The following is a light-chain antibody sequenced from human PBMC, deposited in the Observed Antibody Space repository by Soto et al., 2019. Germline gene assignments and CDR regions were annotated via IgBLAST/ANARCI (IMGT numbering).Light chain of an antibody. J-gene: IGKJ2*01. CDR1: QSISWY. CDR2: AAS. Sequence: DIQMTQSPSSLSASVGDRVTITCRASQSISWYLNWYQQKPGKAPKLLIYAASSLQSGVPSRFSGSGSGTDFTLTISSLQPEDFATYYCQQSYSTPQITFGQETKLEIK. V-gene: IGKV1-39*01. CDR3: QQSYSTPQIT.